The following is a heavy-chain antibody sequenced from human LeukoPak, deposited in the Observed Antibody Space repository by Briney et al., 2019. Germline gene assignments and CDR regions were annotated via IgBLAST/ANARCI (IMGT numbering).Heavy chain of an antibody. CDR3: ARRKLTYYYGMDV. D-gene: IGHD1-7*01. Sequence: GSLRPPRATPGFTLSKHWMSWVRQAPGEGLGWVANINQDGSDKYYVDSVKGRFTVSRDNAKNSLDLQMNTLRAEDTAVYYCARRKLTYYYGMDVWGQGTTVTVSS. V-gene: IGHV3-7*01. J-gene: IGHJ6*02. CDR2: INQDGSDK. CDR1: GFTLSKHW.